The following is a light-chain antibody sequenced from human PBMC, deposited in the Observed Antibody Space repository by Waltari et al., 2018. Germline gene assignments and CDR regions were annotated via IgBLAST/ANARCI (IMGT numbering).Light chain of an antibody. CDR1: SGHSSYA. Sequence: QLVLPQSPSASASLVASVKLTCTLSSGHSSYAIASHQQQPEKGPRYLMKLNSDGSHSKGDGIPDRFSGSSSGAERSLTISNLQSEDEADYYCQSWGTGIPWVFGGGTKLTVL. CDR2: LNSDGSH. CDR3: QSWGTGIPWV. J-gene: IGLJ3*02. V-gene: IGLV4-69*01.